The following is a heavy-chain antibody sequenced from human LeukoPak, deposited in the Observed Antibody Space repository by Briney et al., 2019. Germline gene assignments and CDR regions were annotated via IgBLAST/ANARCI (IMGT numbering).Heavy chain of an antibody. CDR2: ISSSGGST. CDR3: AKDSSDSSGWEIDY. J-gene: IGHJ4*02. CDR1: TFTFSSYA. Sequence: GGSLRLSCAASTFTFSSYAMSWVRQAPGKGLEWVSAISSSGGSTYYADSVKGRFTISRDNSKNTLYLQMNSLRAEDTAVYYCAKDSSDSSGWEIDYWGQGTLVTVSS. D-gene: IGHD6-19*01. V-gene: IGHV3-23*01.